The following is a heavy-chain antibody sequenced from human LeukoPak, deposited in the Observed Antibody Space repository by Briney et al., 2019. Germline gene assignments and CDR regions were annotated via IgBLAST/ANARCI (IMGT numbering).Heavy chain of an antibody. J-gene: IGHJ6*02. Sequence: GGSLRLSCAASGFTFSNYGMHWVRQAPGKGLEWVAFIRYDGSNEYYADSVKGRFTISRDNSKNTLYLQMNSLRAEDTAVYYCAREAGGGNGMDVWGQGTTVTVSS. CDR3: AREAGGGNGMDV. D-gene: IGHD2-15*01. CDR2: IRYDGSNE. V-gene: IGHV3-30*02. CDR1: GFTFSNYG.